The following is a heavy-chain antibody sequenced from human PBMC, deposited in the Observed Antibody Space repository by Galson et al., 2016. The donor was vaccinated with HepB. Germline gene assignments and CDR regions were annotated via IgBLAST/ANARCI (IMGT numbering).Heavy chain of an antibody. D-gene: IGHD5-12*01. CDR1: GGSISSYY. J-gene: IGHJ6*02. V-gene: IGHV4-59*12. CDR2: TYYSGST. Sequence: SETLSLTCTVSGGSISSYYWNWIRQPPGKGLEWIGYTYYSGSTNYNPSLKSRVTISVDTSKNQFSLQLNSVTPEDTAVYYCARVRSGYSGYANPYYYGMDVWGQGTTVTVSS. CDR3: ARVRSGYSGYANPYYYGMDV.